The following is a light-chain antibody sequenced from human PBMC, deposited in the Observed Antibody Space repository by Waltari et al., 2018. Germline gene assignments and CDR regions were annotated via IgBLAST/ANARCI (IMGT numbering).Light chain of an antibody. V-gene: IGLV2-8*01. CDR3: SSFAGSNAVL. CDR2: QVS. CDR1: SDAVGGYNY. Sequence: QSALTQPPSASGSPGQSVTIPCTGTSDAVGGYNYVSWYQQHPGKAPKFLIYQVSNRPSGVPDRFSGSKSGNTASLTVSGLQAEDEADYYCSSFAGSNAVLFGGGTKLTVL. J-gene: IGLJ2*01.